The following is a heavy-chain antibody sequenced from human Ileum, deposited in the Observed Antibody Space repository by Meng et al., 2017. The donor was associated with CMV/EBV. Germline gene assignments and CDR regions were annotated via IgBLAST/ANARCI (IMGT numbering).Heavy chain of an antibody. CDR2: INVYNGKT. CDR3: AREPPATFYFDY. CDR1: GYIFTGYY. V-gene: IGHV1-18*01. Sequence: CKASGYIFTGYYISWVRQAPGQGLEWMGWINVYNGKTNYAQKFQGRVTMSTDSSTNTAYMDLRSLTSDDTAVYYCAREPPATFYFDYWGQGTLVTVPQ. D-gene: IGHD1-14*01. J-gene: IGHJ4*02.